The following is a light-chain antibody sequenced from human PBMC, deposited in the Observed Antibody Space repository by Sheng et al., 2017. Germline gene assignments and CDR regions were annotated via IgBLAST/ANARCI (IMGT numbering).Light chain of an antibody. CDR2: DDS. J-gene: IGLJ3*02. CDR3: GTWDNSLSGGV. CDR1: NSNVGDNY. Sequence: QSVLTQPPSVSAAPGQKVTISCSGNNSNVGDNYVCWYQQFPGTAPKLLIYDDSKRPSGIPDRFSASKSGTSVTLAITGLQPGDEAEYYCGTWDNSLSGGVFGGGTKLTVL. V-gene: IGLV1-51*01.